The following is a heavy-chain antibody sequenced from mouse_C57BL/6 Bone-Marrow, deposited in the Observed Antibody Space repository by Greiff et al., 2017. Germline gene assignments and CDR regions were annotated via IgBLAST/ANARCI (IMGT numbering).Heavy chain of an antibody. D-gene: IGHD3-2*02. CDR2: ISDGGSYT. CDR1: GFTFSSYA. V-gene: IGHV5-4*01. CDR3: ARVPSSYAMDY. J-gene: IGHJ4*01. Sequence: EVQWVESGGGLVKPGGSLKLSCAASGFTFSSYAMSWVRQTPEKRLEWVATISDGGSYTYYPDNVKGRFTISRDNAKNNLYLQMSHLKSEDTAMYYCARVPSSYAMDYWGQGTSVTVSS.